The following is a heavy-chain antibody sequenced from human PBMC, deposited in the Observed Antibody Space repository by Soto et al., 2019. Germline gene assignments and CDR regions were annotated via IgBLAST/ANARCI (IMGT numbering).Heavy chain of an antibody. CDR1: GFTFSSYA. Sequence: HPGGSLRLSCAASGFTFSSYAMHWVRQAPGKGLEWVAVISYDGSNKYYADSVKGRFTISRDNSKNTLYLQMNSLRAEDTAVYYCARGPWELPAFDIWGQGTMVTVSS. V-gene: IGHV3-30-3*01. D-gene: IGHD1-26*01. CDR3: ARGPWELPAFDI. J-gene: IGHJ3*02. CDR2: ISYDGSNK.